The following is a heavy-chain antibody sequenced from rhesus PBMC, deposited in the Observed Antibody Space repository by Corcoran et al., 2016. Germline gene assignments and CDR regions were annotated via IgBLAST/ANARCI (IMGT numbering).Heavy chain of an antibody. CDR2: ITYSGST. J-gene: IGHJ4*01. V-gene: IGHV4-122*02. CDR3: ARVDSGYSIDFDY. CDR1: GFSFSDYY. Sequence: VQLVESGGGLAKPGGSLRLSCAASGFSFSDYYWSWIRKPPGKGLEWIGYITYSGSTSYNPSIKSRVTISRDTSKNQFSLKLSSVTAADTAVYYCARVDSGYSIDFDYWGQGVLVTVSS. D-gene: IGHD5-24*01.